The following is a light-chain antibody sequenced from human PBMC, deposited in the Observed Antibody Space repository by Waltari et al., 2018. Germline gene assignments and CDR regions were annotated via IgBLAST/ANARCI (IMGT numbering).Light chain of an antibody. J-gene: IGKJ1*01. V-gene: IGKV1-39*01. CDR3: QQRRYRA. Sequence: DIQVTQSPSSLSASVGDRVTITCRESQSMSSFLNWYQQKPGKAPRLLISATSNLQSGVPSRLSGSGSGTDFTLTISSLEPEDSAVYYCQQRRYRAFGPGTRVEI. CDR2: ATS. CDR1: QSMSSF.